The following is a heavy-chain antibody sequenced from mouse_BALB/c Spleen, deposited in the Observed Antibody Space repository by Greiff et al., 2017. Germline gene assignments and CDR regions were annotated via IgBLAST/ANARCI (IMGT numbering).Heavy chain of an antibody. V-gene: IGHV1-54*01. CDR2: INPGSGGT. CDR3: ARFITTAYFDY. Sequence: QVQLQQSGAELVRPGTSVKVSCKASGYAFTNYLIEWVKQRPGQGLEWIGVINPGSGGTNYNEKFKGKATLTADKSSSTAYMQLSSLTSDDSAVYFCARFITTAYFDYWGQGTTLTVSS. D-gene: IGHD1-2*01. CDR1: GYAFTNYL. J-gene: IGHJ2*01.